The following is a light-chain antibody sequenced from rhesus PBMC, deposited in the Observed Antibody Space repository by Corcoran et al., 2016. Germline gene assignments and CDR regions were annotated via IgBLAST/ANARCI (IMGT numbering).Light chain of an antibody. CDR3: QHNYGTPFT. Sequence: DIQMTQSPSSLSASVGDRVTITCRASENVNNYLNWYQPKPGKAPKLLIDKASTLQSGVPSRFSGSVAGTDYTFTSSSLQSEDVATYYCQHNYGTPFTFGPGTKLDIK. J-gene: IGKJ3*01. CDR1: ENVNNY. V-gene: IGKV1-74*01. CDR2: KAS.